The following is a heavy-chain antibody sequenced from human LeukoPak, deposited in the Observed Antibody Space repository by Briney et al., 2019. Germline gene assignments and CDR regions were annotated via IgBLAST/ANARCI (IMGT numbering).Heavy chain of an antibody. CDR3: AKNGDRGAYCSGGSCYPYYYYNMDV. CDR1: GFTFSDYY. V-gene: IGHV3-23*01. D-gene: IGHD2-15*01. Sequence: GGSLRLSCAASGFTFSDYYMSWVRQAPGKGLEWVSAISFTGGTAYYADSVKGRFTISRDNSKNTLYLQMNSLRAEDTAIYYCAKNGDRGAYCSGGSCYPYYYYNMDVWGKGTTVTISS. CDR2: ISFTGGTA. J-gene: IGHJ6*03.